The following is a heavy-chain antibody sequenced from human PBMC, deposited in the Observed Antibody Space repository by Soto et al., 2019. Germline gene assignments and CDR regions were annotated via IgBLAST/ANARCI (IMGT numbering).Heavy chain of an antibody. CDR3: AELISGPYYYGMDV. J-gene: IGHJ6*02. Sequence: GSLRLSCAASGFTFSSYAMSWVRQAPGKGLEWVSAISGSGGSTYYADSVKGRFTISRDNSKNTLYLQMNSLRAEDTAVYYCAELISGPYYYGMDVWGQGTTVTVSS. V-gene: IGHV3-23*01. CDR2: ISGSGGST. CDR1: GFTFSSYA. D-gene: IGHD3-16*01.